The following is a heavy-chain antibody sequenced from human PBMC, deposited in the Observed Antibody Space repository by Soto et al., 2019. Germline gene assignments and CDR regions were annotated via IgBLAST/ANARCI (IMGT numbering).Heavy chain of an antibody. J-gene: IGHJ6*02. CDR1: GGTFSSYA. D-gene: IGHD3-16*02. CDR3: ARDRMDLSFYYYYGMDV. V-gene: IGHV1-69*01. Sequence: QVQLVQPGAEVKKPGSSVKVSCKASGGTFSSYAISWVRQAPGQGLEWMGGIIPIFGTANYAQKFQGRVTITADESTSTAYMELSSLRSEDTAVYYCARDRMDLSFYYYYGMDVWGQGTTVTVSS. CDR2: IIPIFGTA.